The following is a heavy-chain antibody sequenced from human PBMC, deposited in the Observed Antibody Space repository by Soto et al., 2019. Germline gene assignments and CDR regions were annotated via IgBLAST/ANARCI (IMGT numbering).Heavy chain of an antibody. D-gene: IGHD5-18*01. CDR3: AKGDQRTRHLWLLAGLFSMDV. CDR2: ISGSGGST. CDR1: GFTFSSYA. J-gene: IGHJ6*02. V-gene: IGHV3-23*01. Sequence: EVQLLESGGGLVQPGGSQRLSCAASGFTFSSYAMSWVRQAPGKGLEWVSAISGSGGSTYYADSVKGRFTISRDNSKKTLYLQMNSLRAEDTAVYYCAKGDQRTRHLWLLAGLFSMDVWCQGTTVTVSS.